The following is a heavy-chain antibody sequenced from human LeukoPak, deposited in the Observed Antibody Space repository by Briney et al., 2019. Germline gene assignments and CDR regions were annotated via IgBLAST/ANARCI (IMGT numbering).Heavy chain of an antibody. J-gene: IGHJ3*02. CDR1: GGSFSGYY. CDR3: ARDEGYSGAAQAFDI. CDR2: INHSGST. Sequence: SETLSLTCAVYGGSFSGYYWSWIRQPPGKGLEWLGEINHSGSTNYNPSLKSRVTISVDTSKNQFSLKLSSVTAADTAVYYCARDEGYSGAAQAFDIWGQGTMVTVSS. D-gene: IGHD5-18*01. V-gene: IGHV4-34*01.